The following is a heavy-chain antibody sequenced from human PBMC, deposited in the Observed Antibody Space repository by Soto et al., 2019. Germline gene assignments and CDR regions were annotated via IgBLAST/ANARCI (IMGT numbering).Heavy chain of an antibody. Sequence: QVQLQESGPGLVKPSGTLSLTCAVFGGSISNSNWWTWVRQPPGKGLDWIGEIFHSGSTNYNSSLMGRVTISVDKANNQFSLKLSSVTAADTAVYYCARDQNFFDSSGYYDHWGQGTLITVSS. D-gene: IGHD3-22*01. V-gene: IGHV4-4*02. CDR2: IFHSGST. CDR3: ARDQNFFDSSGYYDH. CDR1: GGSISNSNW. J-gene: IGHJ5*02.